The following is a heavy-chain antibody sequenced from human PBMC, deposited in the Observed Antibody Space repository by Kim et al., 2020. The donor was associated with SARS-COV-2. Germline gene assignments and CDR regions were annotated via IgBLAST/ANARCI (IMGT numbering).Heavy chain of an antibody. V-gene: IGHV3-11*01. CDR2: ISSSSSTI. CDR3: ARDGKETGVLIYYYYMDV. CDR1: GFTFSDYY. J-gene: IGHJ6*03. D-gene: IGHD7-27*01. Sequence: GGSLRLPCAASGFTFSDYYMSWIRQAPGKGLEWVSYISSSSSTIYDADAVKRRFTISRDNAKNSLYLQMNSLRAEDTAVYYCARDGKETGVLIYYYYMDVWGQGTTVTVSS.